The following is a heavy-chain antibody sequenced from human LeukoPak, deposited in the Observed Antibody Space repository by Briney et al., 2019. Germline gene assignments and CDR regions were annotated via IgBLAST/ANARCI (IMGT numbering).Heavy chain of an antibody. J-gene: IGHJ4*02. CDR2: ISGSGGST. CDR3: ARGKGNFGYTGFDY. V-gene: IGHV3-23*01. D-gene: IGHD2-2*02. Sequence: PGGSLRLSCAASGFTFSSYAMSWVRQAPGKGLEWVSAISGSGGSTYYADSVKGRFTISRGNSKNTVYLQMNSLRAEDTAVYYCARGKGNFGYTGFDYWGQGTLVTVSS. CDR1: GFTFSSYA.